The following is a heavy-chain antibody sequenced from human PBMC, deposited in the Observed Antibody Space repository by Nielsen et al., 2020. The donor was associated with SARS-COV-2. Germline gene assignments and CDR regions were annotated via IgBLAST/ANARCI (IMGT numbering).Heavy chain of an antibody. D-gene: IGHD6-19*01. V-gene: IGHV3-23*01. CDR2: VSGSGGTT. CDR3: AKSKGQPGYSNGGYFDY. Sequence: GESLKISCAASGFSFSAYAMTWVRQAPGKGLEWVSTVSGSGGTTYSADSVKGRFTISRDNSKNTLYLQMNSLRAEDTAVYYCAKSKGQPGYSNGGYFDYWGQGTLVTVSS. CDR1: GFSFSAYA. J-gene: IGHJ4*02.